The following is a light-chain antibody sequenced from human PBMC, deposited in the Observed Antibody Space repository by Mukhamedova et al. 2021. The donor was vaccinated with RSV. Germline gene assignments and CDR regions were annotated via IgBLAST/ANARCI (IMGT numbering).Light chain of an antibody. Sequence: TVLRPMIYSVSIQASGVPDGFSGSKSGNTASLTISGLQAEDEADYYCSSYMSSSTVFGGGTKLTVL. CDR3: SSYMSSSTV. CDR2: SVS. V-gene: IGLV2-18*02. J-gene: IGLJ2*01.